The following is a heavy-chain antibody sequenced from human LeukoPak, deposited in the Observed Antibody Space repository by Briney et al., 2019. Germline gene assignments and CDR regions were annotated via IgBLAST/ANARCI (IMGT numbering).Heavy chain of an antibody. J-gene: IGHJ4*02. CDR2: IKTDGSAM. CDR3: AKTGYYGSGGLYFLFDY. Sequence: GGSLRLSCVGSGFTFNDYWIHWVRQAPGKGLVWVSAIKTDGSAMQYADSVKGRFAISRDNAKNTVYLQMNSLRAEDTAVYYCAKTGYYGSGGLYFLFDYWGQGTLVTVSS. CDR1: GFTFNDYW. D-gene: IGHD3-10*01. V-gene: IGHV3-74*03.